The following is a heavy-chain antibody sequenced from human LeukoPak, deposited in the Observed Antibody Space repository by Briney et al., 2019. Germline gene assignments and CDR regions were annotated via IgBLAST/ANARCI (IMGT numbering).Heavy chain of an antibody. D-gene: IGHD1-26*01. CDR2: IIPILGIA. V-gene: IGHV1-69*04. CDR1: GGTFSSYA. Sequence: SVNLSCTASGGTFSSYAISWVRQAPGQGLEWMGRIIPILGIANYAQKFQGRVTITADKSTSTAYMELSSLGSEDTAVYYCARDLRVGATKVPFDYWGQGTLVTVSS. CDR3: ARDLRVGATKVPFDY. J-gene: IGHJ4*02.